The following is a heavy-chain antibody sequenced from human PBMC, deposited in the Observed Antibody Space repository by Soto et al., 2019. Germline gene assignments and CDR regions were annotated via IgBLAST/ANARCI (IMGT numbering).Heavy chain of an antibody. CDR1: GFTFSTYG. Sequence: GGSLRLSCAASGFTFSTYGMHWVRQAPGKGLEWVAAMSYDGTKQYYVDSVKGRFTISRDNAKNSLYLQMNSLRAEDTAVYYCARDLFGYCSSTSCYTGWDWFDPWGQGTLVTVSS. V-gene: IGHV3-30*03. J-gene: IGHJ5*02. D-gene: IGHD2-2*02. CDR3: ARDLFGYCSSTSCYTGWDWFDP. CDR2: MSYDGTKQ.